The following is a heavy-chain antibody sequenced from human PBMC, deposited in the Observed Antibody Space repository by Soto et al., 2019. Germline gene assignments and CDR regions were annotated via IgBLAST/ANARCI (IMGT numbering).Heavy chain of an antibody. J-gene: IGHJ4*02. CDR3: ARGLYGDYDNYFDY. V-gene: IGHV4-59*01. Sequence: SETLSLTCTVSGGSISSYYWSWIRQPPGKGLEWIGYIYYSGSTNYNPSLKSRVTISVDTSKNQFSLKLSSVTAADTAVYYCARGLYGDYDNYFDYWGQGTLVTVSS. D-gene: IGHD4-17*01. CDR1: GGSISSYY. CDR2: IYYSGST.